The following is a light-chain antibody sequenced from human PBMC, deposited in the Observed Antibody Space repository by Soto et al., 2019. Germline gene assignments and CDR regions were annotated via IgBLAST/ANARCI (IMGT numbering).Light chain of an antibody. CDR3: SSSTSGSTPFV. V-gene: IGLV2-14*01. Sequence: QSALTQPASVSGSPGQSITISCTGTSSDVGGSNSVSWYQQHPGQAPKLMISEVNNRPSGVSNRFSGSKPGNTASLTISGLQAEDEADYYCSSSTSGSTPFVFGAGTKVTVL. CDR2: EVN. J-gene: IGLJ1*01. CDR1: SSDVGGSNS.